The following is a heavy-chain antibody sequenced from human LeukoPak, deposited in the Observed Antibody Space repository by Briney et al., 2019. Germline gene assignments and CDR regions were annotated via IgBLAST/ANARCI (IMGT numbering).Heavy chain of an antibody. Sequence: GGSLRLSCAASGFTFSSYAMHWVRQAPGKGLEWVAVISYDGSNKYYADSVKGRFTISRDNSKNTLYLQMNSLRAEDTAVYYCAGCGVISGTPETFMQNHQNTLNGMDVWGQGTTVTVSS. V-gene: IGHV3-30-3*01. D-gene: IGHD3-10*01. J-gene: IGHJ6*02. CDR3: AGCGVISGTPETFMQNHQNTLNGMDV. CDR2: ISYDGSNK. CDR1: GFTFSSYA.